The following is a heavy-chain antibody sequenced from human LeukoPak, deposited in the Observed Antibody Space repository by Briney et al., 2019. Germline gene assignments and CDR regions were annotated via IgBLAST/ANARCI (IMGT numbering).Heavy chain of an antibody. Sequence: PSETLSLTCTVSGGSLRSYWSWIRQPSGKGLEWIGRIYTSGSTNYNPSLKSRVTISVDTSKNQFSLKLSSVTAADTAVYYCARHNPGITMIVVGFDYWGQGTLVTVSS. D-gene: IGHD3-22*01. CDR3: ARHNPGITMIVVGFDY. CDR2: IYTSGST. V-gene: IGHV4-4*07. J-gene: IGHJ4*02. CDR1: GGSLRSY.